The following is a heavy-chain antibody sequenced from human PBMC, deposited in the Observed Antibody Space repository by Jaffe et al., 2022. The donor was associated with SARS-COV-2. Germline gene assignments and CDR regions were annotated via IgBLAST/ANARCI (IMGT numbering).Heavy chain of an antibody. V-gene: IGHV3-23*01. CDR3: AKVDTTTVTTFYYYYGMDV. J-gene: IGHJ6*02. CDR1: GFTFSSYA. CDR2: ISGSGGST. Sequence: EVQLLESGGGLVQPGGSLRLSCAASGFTFSSYAMSWVRQAPGKGLEWVSAISGSGGSTYYADSVKGRFTISRDNSKNTLYLQMNSLRAEDTAVYYCAKVDTTTVTTFYYYYGMDVWGQGTTVTVSS. D-gene: IGHD4-4*01.